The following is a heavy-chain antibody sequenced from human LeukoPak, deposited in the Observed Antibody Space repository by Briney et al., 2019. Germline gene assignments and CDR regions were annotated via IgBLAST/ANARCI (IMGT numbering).Heavy chain of an antibody. J-gene: IGHJ3*02. CDR1: GGSISSSSYY. CDR2: IYYSGST. D-gene: IGHD1-7*01. Sequence: SETLSLTCTVSGGSISSSSYYWGWIRQPPGKGLEWIGSIYYSGSTYYNPSLKSRVTISVDTSKNQFSLKLSSVTAADTAVYYCARLELRDAFDIWAKGQWSPSLQ. V-gene: IGHV4-39*01. CDR3: ARLELRDAFDI.